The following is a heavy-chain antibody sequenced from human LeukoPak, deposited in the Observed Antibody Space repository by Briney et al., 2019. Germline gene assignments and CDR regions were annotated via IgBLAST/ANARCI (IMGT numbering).Heavy chain of an antibody. D-gene: IGHD1-26*01. CDR1: GYSFTSYW. J-gene: IGHJ3*02. V-gene: IGHV5-51*01. CDR3: ARQGAGALDAFDI. CDR2: IYPGDSDT. Sequence: GESLKISCKGSGYSFTSYWIGWVRQMPGKGLEWMGIIYPGDSDTRYSPSFRGQVTISAGKSISTAYLQWSSLKASDTAMYYCARQGAGALDAFDIWGQGTMVTVSS.